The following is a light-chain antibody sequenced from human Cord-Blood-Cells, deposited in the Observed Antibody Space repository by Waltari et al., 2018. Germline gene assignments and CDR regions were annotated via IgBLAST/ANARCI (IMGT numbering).Light chain of an antibody. CDR1: SSDAGGYDY. V-gene: IGLV2-11*02. Sequence: QSALTQPRSVSGSPGQSVTISCTGTSSDAGGYDYVSWYQHHPGKAPKLMIYDVSKRPSGVPDRFSGSKSGNTASLTISGLQAEDEADYYCCSYAGSYTWVFGGGTKLTVL. J-gene: IGLJ3*02. CDR2: DVS. CDR3: CSYAGSYTWV.